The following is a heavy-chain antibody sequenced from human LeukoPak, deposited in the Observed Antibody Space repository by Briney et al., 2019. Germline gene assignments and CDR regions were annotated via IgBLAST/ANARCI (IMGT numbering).Heavy chain of an antibody. D-gene: IGHD2-2*01. J-gene: IGHJ5*02. V-gene: IGHV3-30*04. CDR3: ARDRSCSSTSCFHGRLDP. CDR1: GSTFSSYA. Sequence: PGGSLRLSCAASGSTFSSYAMHWVRQATGKGLERVAFISYDGSNKYYADSVKGRFTISRDNSKNTLYLQMNSLRAEDTAVYYCARDRSCSSTSCFHGRLDPWGQGTLVTVSS. CDR2: ISYDGSNK.